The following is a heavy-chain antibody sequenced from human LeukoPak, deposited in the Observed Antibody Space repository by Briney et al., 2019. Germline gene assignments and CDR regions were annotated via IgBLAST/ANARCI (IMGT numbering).Heavy chain of an antibody. CDR1: GYTFTDYY. CDR3: ARDQTGDYFDY. CDR2: ISAYNGNT. J-gene: IGHJ4*02. V-gene: IGHV1-18*04. Sequence: GASVKVSCKASGYTFTDYYMHWVRQAPGQGLEWMGWISAYNGNTNYAQKLQGRVTMTTDTSTSTAYMELSRLRSDDTAVYYCARDQTGDYFDYWGQGTLVTVSS.